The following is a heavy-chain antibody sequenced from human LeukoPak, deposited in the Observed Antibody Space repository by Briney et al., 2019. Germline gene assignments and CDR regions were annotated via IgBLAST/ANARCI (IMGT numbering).Heavy chain of an antibody. CDR2: ISYDGSNK. CDR3: ARDRGAVYYYYYGLDV. Sequence: GGSLRLSCAASGFNFSSYGMHWVRQAPGKGLEWVAAISYDGSNKYYGDSVKGRFTISRDNSKNTLYLQMNSLRDEGTAVYYCARDRGAVYYYYYGLDVWGQGTTVTVSS. CDR1: GFNFSSYG. J-gene: IGHJ6*02. V-gene: IGHV3-30*03. D-gene: IGHD6-25*01.